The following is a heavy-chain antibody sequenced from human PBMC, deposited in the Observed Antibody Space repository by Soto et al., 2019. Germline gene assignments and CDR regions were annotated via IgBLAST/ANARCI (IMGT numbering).Heavy chain of an antibody. J-gene: IGHJ4*02. CDR1: GFTLNNLW. CDR3: ARANFYI. CDR2: IKPDGREK. V-gene: IGHV3-7*04. D-gene: IGHD2-15*01. Sequence: EVQLVESGGGLVQPGGPLRLSCAPSGFTLNNLWMSWVRQAPGKGLEWVANIKPDGREKSYADSVKGRVTISRDNAKNSLCLQMNYRRAEDTAVYYCARANFYIRGPGNLVTVSS.